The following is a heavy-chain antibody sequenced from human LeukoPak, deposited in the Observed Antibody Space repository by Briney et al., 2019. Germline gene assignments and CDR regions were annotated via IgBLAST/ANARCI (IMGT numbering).Heavy chain of an antibody. J-gene: IGHJ4*02. V-gene: IGHV4-61*02. Sequence: SQTLSLTCTVSGGSISSGSYYWSWIRQPAGKGLEWIGRIYTSGSTNYNPSLKSRVTISVDTSKNQFSLKLSSVTAADTAVYYCARDAGYYDSSGSDYWGQGTLVTVSS. CDR2: IYTSGST. CDR3: ARDAGYYDSSGSDY. CDR1: GGSISSGSYY. D-gene: IGHD3-22*01.